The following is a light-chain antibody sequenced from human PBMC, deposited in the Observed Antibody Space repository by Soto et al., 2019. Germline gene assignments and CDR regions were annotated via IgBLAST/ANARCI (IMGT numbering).Light chain of an antibody. CDR3: SSYTSRSTGV. CDR2: DVS. J-gene: IGLJ1*01. V-gene: IGLV2-14*01. CDR1: SSDIGGYNY. Sequence: QSVLTQPASVSGSPGQSSTISCTGTSSDIGGYNYVSWYQQHPGKAPKLMIYDVSNRPSGVSNRFSGSKSGNTASLTISGLQAEDEADYYCSSYTSRSTGVFGTGTKVTVL.